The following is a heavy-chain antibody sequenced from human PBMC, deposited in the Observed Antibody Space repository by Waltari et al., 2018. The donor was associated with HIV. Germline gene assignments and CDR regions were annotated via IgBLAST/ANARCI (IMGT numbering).Heavy chain of an antibody. Sequence: QVQLQQSGPGLVKPSQTLSLTCAISGDSVPSNSAAWNWIRQSPSRGLEWLGRTYYRSKWYNDYAVSVKSRITINPDTSKNQFSLQLNSVTPEDTAVYYCGREPGWGSRAYYYGMDVWGQGTTVTVSS. V-gene: IGHV6-1*01. D-gene: IGHD7-27*01. CDR2: TYYRSKWYN. J-gene: IGHJ6*02. CDR1: GDSVPSNSAA. CDR3: GREPGWGSRAYYYGMDV.